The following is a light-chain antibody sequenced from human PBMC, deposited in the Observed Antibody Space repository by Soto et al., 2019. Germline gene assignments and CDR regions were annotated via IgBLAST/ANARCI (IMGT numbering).Light chain of an antibody. Sequence: QSALTQPASVSGSPGQSITISCTGTGRDVGGYNYVSWYQQHPGKAPKLMIYDVSNRPSGVSYRFSGSKSGNTASLIISGLQAGDEADYYCSSYTTSSTLVVFGGGTKLTVL. CDR3: SSYTTSSTLVV. CDR1: GRDVGGYNY. V-gene: IGLV2-14*01. J-gene: IGLJ2*01. CDR2: DVS.